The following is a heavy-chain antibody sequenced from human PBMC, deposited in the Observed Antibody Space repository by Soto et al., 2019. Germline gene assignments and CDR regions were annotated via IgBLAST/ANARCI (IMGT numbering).Heavy chain of an antibody. Sequence: GGSLRLSCAASGFTFSSYGMHWVRQAPGKGLEWVAVISYDGSNKYYADSVKGRFTISRDNSKNTLYLQMNSLRAEDTAVYYCAKGGGRTIFYGMDVWGQGTTVTVSS. CDR2: ISYDGSNK. CDR1: GFTFSSYG. J-gene: IGHJ6*02. CDR3: AKGGGRTIFYGMDV. D-gene: IGHD2-2*01. V-gene: IGHV3-30*18.